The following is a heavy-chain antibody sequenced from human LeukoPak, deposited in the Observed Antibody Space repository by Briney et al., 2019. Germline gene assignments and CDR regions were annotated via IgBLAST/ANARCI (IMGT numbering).Heavy chain of an antibody. J-gene: IGHJ4*02. Sequence: PGGSLRLSCAASGFTVSNNYMNWVRQAPGKGLEWVSLIYSGGSTYYADSVKGRFTISRDNSKNTLYLQMNSLRAEDTAVYYCARGENTYIDYWGQGTLVTVSS. CDR3: ARGENTYIDY. CDR1: GFTVSNNY. D-gene: IGHD3-16*01. CDR2: IYSGGST. V-gene: IGHV3-53*01.